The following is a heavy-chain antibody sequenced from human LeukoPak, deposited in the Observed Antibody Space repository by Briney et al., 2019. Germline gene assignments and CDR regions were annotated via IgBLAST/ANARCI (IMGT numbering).Heavy chain of an antibody. Sequence: SEALSLTCTVSGGSISSYYWSWIRQPPGKGLEWIGYIYYSGSTNYNPSLKSRVTISVDTSKNQFSLKLTSVTAADTAVYYCARLGIGVVPSAMLGDYYFDYWGQGTLVTVSS. CDR2: IYYSGST. D-gene: IGHD2-2*01. CDR3: ARLGIGVVPSAMLGDYYFDY. V-gene: IGHV4-59*08. CDR1: GGSISSYY. J-gene: IGHJ4*02.